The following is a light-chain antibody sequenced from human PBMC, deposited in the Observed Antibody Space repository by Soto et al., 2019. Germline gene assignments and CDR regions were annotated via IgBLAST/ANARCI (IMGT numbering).Light chain of an antibody. CDR1: QSLLHSSGHNC. V-gene: IGKV2-28*01. CDR3: MQTLQTPLT. CDR2: FGS. J-gene: IGKJ4*01. Sequence: DIVMTQSPLSLPVTPGEPASISCRSSQSLLHSSGHNCLDWYLQKPGQSPQLLIYFGSNRASVVPDMFSGSGSGTFFTLKISRVDAEDVGLYYCMQTLQTPLTFGGGTKVEIK.